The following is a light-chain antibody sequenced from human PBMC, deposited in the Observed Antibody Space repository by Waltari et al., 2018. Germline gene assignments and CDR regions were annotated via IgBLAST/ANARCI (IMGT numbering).Light chain of an antibody. V-gene: IGLV2-14*03. J-gene: IGLJ2*01. Sequence: QSALTQPASMSGSPGQSITISCTGTSSDVGAYNYVSWYQQHPGKAPKLMIYDVSNRPSGVSNRFSGSKSGNTASLTISGLQAEDEADYYCSSYISSSTLELFGGGTSLTVL. CDR2: DVS. CDR1: SSDVGAYNY. CDR3: SSYISSSTLEL.